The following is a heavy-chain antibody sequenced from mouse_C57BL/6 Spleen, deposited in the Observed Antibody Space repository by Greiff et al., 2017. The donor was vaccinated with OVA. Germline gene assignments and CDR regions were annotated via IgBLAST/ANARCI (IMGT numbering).Heavy chain of an antibody. Sequence: QVQLQQSGPELVKPGASVKLSCKASGYTFTSYDINWVKQRPGQGLEWIGWIYPRDGSTKYNEKFKGKATLTVDTYSSTAYMELHSLTSEDSAVYFCARYYYGSSYDDYWYFDVWGTGTTVTVSS. V-gene: IGHV1-85*01. CDR3: ARYYYGSSYDDYWYFDV. CDR2: IYPRDGST. J-gene: IGHJ1*03. CDR1: GYTFTSYD. D-gene: IGHD1-1*01.